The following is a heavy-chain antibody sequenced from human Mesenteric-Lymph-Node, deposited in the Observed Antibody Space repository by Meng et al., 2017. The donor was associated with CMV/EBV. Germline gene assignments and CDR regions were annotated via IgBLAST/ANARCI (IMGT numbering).Heavy chain of an antibody. J-gene: IGHJ4*02. CDR2: INHSGST. CDR3: ARGPATAAGVDY. V-gene: IGHV4-34*01. D-gene: IGHD6-13*01. CDR1: GGSFSGYY. Sequence: CAVYGGSFSGYYWSWIRQPPGKGLEWIGEINHSGSTNYNPSLKSRVTISVDTSKNQFSLKLSSVTAADTAVYYCARGPATAAGVDYWGQGTLVTVSS.